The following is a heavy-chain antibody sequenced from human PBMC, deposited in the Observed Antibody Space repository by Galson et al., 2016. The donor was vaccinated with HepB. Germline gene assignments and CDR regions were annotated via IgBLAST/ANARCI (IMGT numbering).Heavy chain of an antibody. V-gene: IGHV3-48*02. CDR1: GFAFSAYG. Sequence: SLRLSCAASGFAFSAYGMTWVRQALGKGLEWVSYISESGSTKYYADSVKGRFTISRDNAKNSVYLQMNSLRDEDTAVYYCAVWSPHLSESSGSWGQGARVTVSS. D-gene: IGHD3-22*01. CDR3: AVWSPHLSESSGS. J-gene: IGHJ5*02. CDR2: ISESGSTK.